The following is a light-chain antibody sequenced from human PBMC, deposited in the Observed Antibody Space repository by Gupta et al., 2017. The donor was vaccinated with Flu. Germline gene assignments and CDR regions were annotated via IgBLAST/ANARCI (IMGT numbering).Light chain of an antibody. CDR3: QQRVIRPPVT. CDR1: QTVSTY. CDR2: EAS. V-gene: IGKV3-11*02. Sequence: DTPSLAPEERATPSRRGHQTVSTYIARYKNKPGEEPRILIYEASKGATGRPARCSGSGYGRDFTLTISSLGHEDFAVYYCQQRVIRPPVTFGQGTRLEIK. J-gene: IGKJ5*01.